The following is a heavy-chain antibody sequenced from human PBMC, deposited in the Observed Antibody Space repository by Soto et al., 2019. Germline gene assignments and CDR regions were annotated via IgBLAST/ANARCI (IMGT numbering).Heavy chain of an antibody. D-gene: IGHD3-22*01. CDR2: ISAYNGNT. J-gene: IGHJ4*02. CDR1: GYTFTSYG. V-gene: IGHV1-18*01. Sequence: WASVKVSCKASGYTFTSYGISWVRRAPGQGLEWMGWISAYNGNTNYAQKLQGRVTMTTDTSTSTAYMELRSLRSDDTAVYYCARDPGYYDSSGYYLTVVSTPRFDYWGQGTLVTVSS. CDR3: ARDPGYYDSSGYYLTVVSTPRFDY.